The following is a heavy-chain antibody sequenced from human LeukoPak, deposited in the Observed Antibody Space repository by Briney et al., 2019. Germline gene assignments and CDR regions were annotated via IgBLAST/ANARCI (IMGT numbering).Heavy chain of an antibody. CDR3: ARGDYYYYYMDV. CDR1: GGSISSSSYY. V-gene: IGHV4-39*07. CDR2: IYYSGST. J-gene: IGHJ6*03. Sequence: SETLSLTCTVSGGSISSSSYYWGWIRQPPGKGLEWIGSIYYSGSTYYNPSLKSRVTISVDTSKNQFSLKLTSVTAADTAIYYCARGDYYYYYMDVWGKGTTVTVSS.